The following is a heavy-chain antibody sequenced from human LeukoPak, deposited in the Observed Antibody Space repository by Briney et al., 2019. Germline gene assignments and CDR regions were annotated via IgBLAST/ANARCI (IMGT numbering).Heavy chain of an antibody. D-gene: IGHD6-19*01. CDR1: GYTFTGYY. V-gene: IGHV1-2*02. CDR3: ARDFSGSGWHGAAFDI. Sequence: ASVKVSCKASGYTFTGYYMHWVRQAPGQGLEWMGWINPNSGGTNYAQKFQGRVTMTRDTSIGTAYMELSRLRSDDTAVYYCARDFSGSGWHGAAFDIWGQGTMVTVSS. CDR2: INPNSGGT. J-gene: IGHJ3*02.